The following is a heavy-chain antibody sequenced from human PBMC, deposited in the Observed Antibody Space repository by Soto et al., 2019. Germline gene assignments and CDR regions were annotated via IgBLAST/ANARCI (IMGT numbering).Heavy chain of an antibody. J-gene: IGHJ4*02. CDR2: IFPADSDT. Sequence: GESLKISCKGSEYSFSNYWIAWVRQMPGKGLEWMGTIFPADSDTKYSPSFQGQVTISADKSISTAYLQWSSLKASDTAMYYCASSVVVPSTINYFDYWGQGSLVTVSS. CDR3: ASSVVVPSTINYFDY. CDR1: EYSFSNYW. V-gene: IGHV5-51*01. D-gene: IGHD2-15*01.